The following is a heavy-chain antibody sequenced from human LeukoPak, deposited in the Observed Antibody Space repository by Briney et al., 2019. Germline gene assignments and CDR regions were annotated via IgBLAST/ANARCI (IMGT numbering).Heavy chain of an antibody. D-gene: IGHD5-18*01. CDR1: GGSICSYY. Sequence: SETLSLTCTVSGGSICSYYWSWIGQPPGKGLEWIGYIYYSGSTNYNPSLKSRVTISVDTSKNQFSLKLSSVTAVDTAVYYCASYSYCYFNYWGPGTLVTVSS. CDR3: ASYSYCYFNY. V-gene: IGHV4-59*01. J-gene: IGHJ4*02. CDR2: IYYSGST.